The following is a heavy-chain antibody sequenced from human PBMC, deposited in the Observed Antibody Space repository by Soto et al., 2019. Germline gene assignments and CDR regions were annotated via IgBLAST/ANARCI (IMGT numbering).Heavy chain of an antibody. CDR2: IIPMFGTA. CDR1: GGTFSTDS. V-gene: IGHV1-69*05. Sequence: QVQLVQSGAEVKKPGSSVKVSCKASGGTFSTDSISWVRQAPGQGLEWMGGIIPMFGTANNAQKFQGRVTITPDESTSTAYMELSSLRPEDTAVYFCAREIDGYYGMDVWGQGTTVTVAS. J-gene: IGHJ6*02. CDR3: AREIDGYYGMDV.